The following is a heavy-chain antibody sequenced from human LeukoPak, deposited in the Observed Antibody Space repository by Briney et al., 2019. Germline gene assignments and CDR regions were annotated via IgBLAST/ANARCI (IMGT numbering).Heavy chain of an antibody. CDR1: GGSISSGGYY. CDR3: ARDNSRGMDV. V-gene: IGHV4-31*03. Sequence: SETLSLTCTVSGGSISSGGYYWSWIRQHPGKGLEWIGYIYYSGSTYYNPSLKSRVTISVDTSKNQFSLKLNSVTAADTAVYYCARDNSRGMDVWGQGTTVTVSS. J-gene: IGHJ6*02. CDR2: IYYSGST.